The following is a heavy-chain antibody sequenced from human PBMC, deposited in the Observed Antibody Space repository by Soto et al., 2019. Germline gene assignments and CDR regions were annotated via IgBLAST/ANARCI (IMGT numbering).Heavy chain of an antibody. CDR1: GFTFSSYA. Sequence: GGSLRLSCAASGFTFSSYAMHWVRQAPGKGLEWVAVISYDGSDKSYADSVKGRLTISRDNSKNTLYLQMNSLRAEDTAMYYCAKTVERWLHYNFDYWGQGTLVTVSS. V-gene: IGHV3-30-3*02. CDR2: ISYDGSDK. D-gene: IGHD5-12*01. J-gene: IGHJ4*02. CDR3: AKTVERWLHYNFDY.